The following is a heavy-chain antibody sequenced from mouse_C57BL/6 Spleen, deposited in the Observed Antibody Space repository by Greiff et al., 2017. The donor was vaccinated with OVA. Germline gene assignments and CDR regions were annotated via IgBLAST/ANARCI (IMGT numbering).Heavy chain of an antibody. V-gene: IGHV1-55*01. CDR2: IYPGSGST. CDR1: GYTFTSYW. Sequence: VQLQQPGAELVKPGASVKMSCKASGYTFTSYWITWVKQRPGQGLEWIGDIYPGSGSTNYNEKFKSKATLTVDTSSSTAYMQINSLTSEDSAVYYCARRRDYAMDYWGQGTSVTVSS. D-gene: IGHD3-1*01. CDR3: ARRRDYAMDY. J-gene: IGHJ4*01.